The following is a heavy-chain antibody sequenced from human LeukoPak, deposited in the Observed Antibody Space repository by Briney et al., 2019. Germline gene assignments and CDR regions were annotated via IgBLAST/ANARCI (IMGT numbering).Heavy chain of an antibody. CDR1: GFTFSNYA. Sequence: GGSLRLSCAASGFTFSNYAMSWVRQAPGKGREGVTTISDRGGSTYYADSVKGRFTISRDNSKNTLYLQMNSLRAEDTAIHYCAKVPYSDYGSGRPPFMDVWGQGTTVAVSS. V-gene: IGHV3-23*01. D-gene: IGHD3-10*01. CDR2: ISDRGGST. J-gene: IGHJ6*02. CDR3: AKVPYSDYGSGRPPFMDV.